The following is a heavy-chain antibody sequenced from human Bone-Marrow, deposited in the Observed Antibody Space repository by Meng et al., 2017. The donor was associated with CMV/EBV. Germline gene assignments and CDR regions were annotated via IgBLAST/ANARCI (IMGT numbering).Heavy chain of an antibody. Sequence: VSSNSAAWNWIRQSPSRGLEWLGRTYYRSKWYNDYAVSVKSRITINPDTSKNQFSLQLNSVTPEDTAVYYCARDIAAAGTGGTFDPWGQGTLVTVSS. CDR1: VSSNSAA. V-gene: IGHV6-1*01. D-gene: IGHD6-13*01. CDR3: ARDIAAAGTGGTFDP. CDR2: TYYRSKWYN. J-gene: IGHJ5*02.